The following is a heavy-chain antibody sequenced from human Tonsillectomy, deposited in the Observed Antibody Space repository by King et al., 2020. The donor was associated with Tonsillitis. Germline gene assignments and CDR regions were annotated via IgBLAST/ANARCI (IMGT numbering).Heavy chain of an antibody. CDR1: GFIFSNYG. CDR2: IWYDGSIQ. J-gene: IGHJ5*02. CDR3: ASEVALRAGFDP. Sequence: VQLVESGGGVVQPGRSLRLSCAGSGFIFSNYGMHWVRQAPGKGLEWVAVIWYDGSIQYYVDSVKGRFIISRDNSKNTLYLQMNSLRAEDTAVYYCASEVALRAGFDPWGQGTLVTVSS. V-gene: IGHV3-33*08. D-gene: IGHD5-12*01.